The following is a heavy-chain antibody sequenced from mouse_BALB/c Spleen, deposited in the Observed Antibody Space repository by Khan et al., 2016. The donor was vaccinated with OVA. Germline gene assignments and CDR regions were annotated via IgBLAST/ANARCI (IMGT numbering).Heavy chain of an antibody. CDR2: INTHSGVP. Sequence: QIQLVQSGPELKKPGETVRISCKASGYTFTTAGMQWVQKMPGKGLKWIGWINTHSGVPKYAEDFKGRFVFSLETSASTAYFQLTNLKTEDTAILFCARGGAAFYRNDGGAMDSWGQGTSGTVAA. V-gene: IGHV9-4*02. D-gene: IGHD2-14*01. J-gene: IGHJ4*01. CDR3: ARGGAAFYRNDGGAMDS. CDR1: GYTFTTAG.